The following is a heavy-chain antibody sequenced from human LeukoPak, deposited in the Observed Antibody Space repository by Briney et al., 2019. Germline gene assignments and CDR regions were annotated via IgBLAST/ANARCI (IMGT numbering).Heavy chain of an antibody. J-gene: IGHJ3*02. Sequence: PSETLSLTCTVSGGSISSYYWSWIRQPPGKGLEWIGYIYYSGSTNYNPSLKSRVTISVDTSKNQFSLKLSSVTAADTAVYYCARDTYSSGSSSVDAFDIWGQGTMVTVSS. D-gene: IGHD3-22*01. CDR1: GGSISSYY. CDR2: IYYSGST. V-gene: IGHV4-59*01. CDR3: ARDTYSSGSSSVDAFDI.